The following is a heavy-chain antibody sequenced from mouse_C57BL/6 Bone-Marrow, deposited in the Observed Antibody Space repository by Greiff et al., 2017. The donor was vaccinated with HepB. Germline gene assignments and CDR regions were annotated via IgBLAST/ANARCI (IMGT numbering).Heavy chain of an antibody. J-gene: IGHJ4*01. CDR2: ISSGGSYT. CDR3: ARQSRYYYGSSYVKYYYAMDY. D-gene: IGHD1-1*01. Sequence: EVQLVESGGDLVKPGGSLKLSCAASGFTFSSYGMSWVRQTPDKRLEWVATISSGGSYTYYPDSVKGRFTISRDNAKNTLYLQMSSLKSEDTAMYYCARQSRYYYGSSYVKYYYAMDYWGQGTSVTVSS. V-gene: IGHV5-6*01. CDR1: GFTFSSYG.